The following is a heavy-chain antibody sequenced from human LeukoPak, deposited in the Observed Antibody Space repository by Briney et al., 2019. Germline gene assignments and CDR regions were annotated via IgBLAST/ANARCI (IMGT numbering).Heavy chain of an antibody. J-gene: IGHJ4*02. CDR1: AYTSSNYG. Sequence: APVKFPSKASAYTSSNYGISCVRQATGRRLEWMGWISGQTGKTKRAQKFQGRITLTTDSATNTAYMELRSLTSDDTAVYYCARDLAFPGSYGSAEFYFDFWGQGALVTVSS. CDR2: ISGQTGKT. D-gene: IGHD1-26*01. V-gene: IGHV1-18*01. CDR3: ARDLAFPGSYGSAEFYFDF.